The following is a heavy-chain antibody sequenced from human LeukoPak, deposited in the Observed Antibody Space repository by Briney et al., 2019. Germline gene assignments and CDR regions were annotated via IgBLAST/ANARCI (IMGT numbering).Heavy chain of an antibody. CDR1: GDSISNYY. V-gene: IGHV4-59*01. Sequence: SETLSLTCTVSGDSISNYYWSWIRQPPGKGLEWIGYIYYSWSTNYNPSLKSRVTISVDTSKNQFSLKLSSVTAADTAVYYCARVRTGLYDAFDIWGQGTMVTVSS. D-gene: IGHD4-17*01. J-gene: IGHJ3*02. CDR3: ARVRTGLYDAFDI. CDR2: IYYSWST.